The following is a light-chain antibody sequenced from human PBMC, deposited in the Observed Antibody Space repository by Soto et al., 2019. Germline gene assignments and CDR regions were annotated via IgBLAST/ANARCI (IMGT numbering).Light chain of an antibody. J-gene: IGLJ3*02. CDR3: ATWDDSLNGWV. CDR2: SND. V-gene: IGLV1-44*01. CDR1: TSNILTNV. Sequence: QAVLTQPPSVSGTPGQRVTISCSGTTSNILTNVVNWYQQLPGTAPKFLIYSNDQRPSGVPDRFSGSKAGTSASLAISGLQSEDEADYYCATWDDSLNGWVFGGGTKLTVL.